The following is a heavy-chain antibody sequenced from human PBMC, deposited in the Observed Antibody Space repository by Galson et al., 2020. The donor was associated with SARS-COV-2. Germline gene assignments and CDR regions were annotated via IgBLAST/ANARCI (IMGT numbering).Heavy chain of an antibody. Sequence: GGSLRLSCAASGFTFSSYGMHWVRQAPGKGLEWVAVISYDGSNKYYADSVKGRFTISRVNSKNTLYLQMNSLRAEDTAVYYCAKDSRGYYLYYYYGMDVWGQGTTVTVSS. CDR1: GFTFSSYG. V-gene: IGHV3-30*18. J-gene: IGHJ6*02. CDR3: AKDSRGYYLYYYYGMDV. D-gene: IGHD3-22*01. CDR2: ISYDGSNK.